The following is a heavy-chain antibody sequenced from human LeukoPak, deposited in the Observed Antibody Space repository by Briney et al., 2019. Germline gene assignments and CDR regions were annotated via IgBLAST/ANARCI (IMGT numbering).Heavy chain of an antibody. CDR1: GFTFSSYE. CDR3: ARDLIAVAGTGIDY. CDR2: ISSSGSTI. J-gene: IGHJ4*02. Sequence: GGSLRPSCAASGFTFSSYEMNWVRQAPGKGLEWVSYISSSGSTIYYADSVKGRFTISRDNAKNSLYLQMNSLRAEDTAVYYCARDLIAVAGTGIDYWGQGTLVTVSS. D-gene: IGHD6-19*01. V-gene: IGHV3-48*03.